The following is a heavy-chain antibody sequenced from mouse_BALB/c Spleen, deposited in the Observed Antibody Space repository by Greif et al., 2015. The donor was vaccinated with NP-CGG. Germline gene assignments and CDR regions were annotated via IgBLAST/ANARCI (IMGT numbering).Heavy chain of an antibody. CDR3: ARHQSYYGNYGGWFAY. CDR2: ISSGGGST. CDR1: GFAFSSYD. J-gene: IGHJ3*01. V-gene: IGHV5-12-1*01. D-gene: IGHD2-10*01. Sequence: EVKLMESGGGLVKPGGSLKLSCAASGFAFSSYDMSWVRQTPEKRLEWVAYISSGGGSTYYPDTVKGRFTISRDNAKNTLYLQMSSLKSEDTAMYYCARHQSYYGNYGGWFAYWGQGTLVTVSA.